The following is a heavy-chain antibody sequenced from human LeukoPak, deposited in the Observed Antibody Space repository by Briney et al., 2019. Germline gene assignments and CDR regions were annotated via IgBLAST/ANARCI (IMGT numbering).Heavy chain of an antibody. CDR2: IYTSGST. CDR1: GGSISSYY. V-gene: IGHV4-4*07. CDR3: ARDKGIVVPAAYYYYYYYMGV. J-gene: IGHJ6*03. D-gene: IGHD2-2*01. Sequence: SETLSLTCTVSGGSISSYYWSWIRQPAGKGLEWIGRIYTSGSTNYNPSLKSRVTMSVDTSKNQFSLELSSVTAADTAVYYCARDKGIVVPAAYYYYYYYMGVWGKGTTVTVSS.